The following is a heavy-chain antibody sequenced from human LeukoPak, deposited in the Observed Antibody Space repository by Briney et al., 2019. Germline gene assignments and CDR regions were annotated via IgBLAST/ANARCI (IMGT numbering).Heavy chain of an antibody. J-gene: IGHJ4*02. CDR1: GFTFSSYW. Sequence: GGSLRLSCAASGFTFSSYWMSWVRQAPGKGLEWVANIKQDGSEKYYVDSVKGRFTISRDNAKNSLYLQMNSLRAEDTAVYYCAKSTACSGGSCYSPYYFDYWGQGTLVTVSS. V-gene: IGHV3-7*01. CDR3: AKSTACSGGSCYSPYYFDY. CDR2: IKQDGSEK. D-gene: IGHD2-15*01.